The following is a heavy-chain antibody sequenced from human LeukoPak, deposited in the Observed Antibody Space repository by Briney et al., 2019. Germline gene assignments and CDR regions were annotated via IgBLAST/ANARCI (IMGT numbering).Heavy chain of an antibody. D-gene: IGHD1-26*01. CDR1: GGSFSGYY. V-gene: IGHV4-34*01. CDR2: INHSGST. J-gene: IGHJ5*02. CDR3: ARGIYYRFDP. Sequence: SETLSLTRAVYGGSFSGYYWSWIRQPPGKGLEWIGEINHSGSTNYNPSLKSRVTISVDTSKNQFSLKLSSVTAADTAVYYCARGIYYRFDPWGQGTLVTVSS.